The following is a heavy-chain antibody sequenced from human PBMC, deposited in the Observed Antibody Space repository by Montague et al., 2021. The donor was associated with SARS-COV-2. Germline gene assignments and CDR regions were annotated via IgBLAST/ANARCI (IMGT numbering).Heavy chain of an antibody. D-gene: IGHD6-13*01. J-gene: IGHJ4*02. CDR2: IYYSGST. V-gene: IGHV4-34*01. Sequence: SETLSLTCAVYGGSFNDYYWSWARQPPGKGLEWIGSIYYSGSTYYNPSLKSRVTISVDTSKNQFSLKLSSVTAADTAVYYCARAFIAAAGTTSFDYWGQGTLVTVSS. CDR1: GGSFNDYY. CDR3: ARAFIAAAGTTSFDY.